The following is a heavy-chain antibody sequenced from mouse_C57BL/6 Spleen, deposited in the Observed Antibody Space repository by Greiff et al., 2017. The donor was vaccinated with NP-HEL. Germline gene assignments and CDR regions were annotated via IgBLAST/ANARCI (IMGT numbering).Heavy chain of an antibody. V-gene: IGHV1-18*01. J-gene: IGHJ4*01. CDR3: ARWMGGNYGYAMDY. CDR2: INPNNGGT. D-gene: IGHD2-1*01. CDR1: GYTFTDYN. Sequence: EVQLQQSGPELVKPGASVKIPCKASGYTFTDYNMDWVKQSHGKSLEWIGDINPNNGGTIYNQKFKGKATLTVDKSSSTAYMELRSLTSEDTAVYYCARWMGGNYGYAMDYWGQGTSVTVSS.